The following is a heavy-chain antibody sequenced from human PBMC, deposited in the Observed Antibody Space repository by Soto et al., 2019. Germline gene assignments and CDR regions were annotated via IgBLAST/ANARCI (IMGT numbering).Heavy chain of an antibody. CDR1: GYSFTSYW. CDR2: IYPGDSDT. D-gene: IGHD3-22*01. CDR3: ARQAYYYDSSGHPPFDY. J-gene: IGHJ4*02. Sequence: PGESLKISCKGSGYSFTSYWIGWVRQMPGKGLEWMGIIYPGDSDTRYSPSFQGQVTISADKSISTAYLQWSSLKASDTAMYYCARQAYYYDSSGHPPFDYWGQGTLVTVSS. V-gene: IGHV5-51*01.